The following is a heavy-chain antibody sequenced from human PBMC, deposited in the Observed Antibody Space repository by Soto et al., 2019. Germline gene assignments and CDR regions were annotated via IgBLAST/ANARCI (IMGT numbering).Heavy chain of an antibody. V-gene: IGHV5-51*03. J-gene: IGHJ6*02. D-gene: IGHD1-1*01. CDR3: TRLMIQPQTRYTTDV. Sequence: PGESLKISCKASGYTFTSYCLGWVRQMPGKGPEWMGIINPHDSDVRYSPSFQGQVTISAGNAISTVYLRWNCLNASDTAMYFCTRLMIQPQTRYTTDVWGQEATVTLSS. CDR1: GYTFTSYC. CDR2: INPHDSDV.